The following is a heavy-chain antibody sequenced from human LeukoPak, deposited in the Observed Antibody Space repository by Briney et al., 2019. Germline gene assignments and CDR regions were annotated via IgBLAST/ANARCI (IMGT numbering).Heavy chain of an antibody. J-gene: IGHJ5*02. Sequence: PSETLSLTCAVAGGSISSSKWWSWVRQTPGQGLEWIGVIYHSGSTNYNPSLKSRVTISVDKSKNQFSLKLSSVTAADTAVYYCARVFTMVRGGAPNWFDPWGQGTLVTVSS. CDR2: IYHSGST. CDR1: GGSISSSKW. D-gene: IGHD3-10*01. V-gene: IGHV4-4*02. CDR3: ARVFTMVRGGAPNWFDP.